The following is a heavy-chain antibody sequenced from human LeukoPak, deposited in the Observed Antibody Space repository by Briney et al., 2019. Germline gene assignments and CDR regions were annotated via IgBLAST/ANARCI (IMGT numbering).Heavy chain of an antibody. CDR1: GYSFTSYW. J-gene: IGHJ6*03. D-gene: IGHD5-24*01. V-gene: IGHV5-51*01. Sequence: GESLKISCKGSGYSFTSYWIGWVRQMPGKGLDGMGIIYPGDSDTRYSPSFQGQVTISADQSISTAYLQWSSLKASDTAMYYCARQVEMATMSNYYYYMDVWGKGTTVTISS. CDR2: IYPGDSDT. CDR3: ARQVEMATMSNYYYYMDV.